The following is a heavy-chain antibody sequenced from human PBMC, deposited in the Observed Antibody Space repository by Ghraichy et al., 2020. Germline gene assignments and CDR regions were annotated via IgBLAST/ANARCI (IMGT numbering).Heavy chain of an antibody. CDR2: ISSSGSTI. Sequence: GGSLRLSCAASGFTFSSYEMNWVRQAPGKGLEWVSYISSSGSTIYYADSVKGRFTISRDNAKNSLYLQMNSLRAEDTAVYYCAREKSGDDAFDIWGQGTMVTVSS. J-gene: IGHJ3*02. V-gene: IGHV3-48*03. CDR1: GFTFSSYE. D-gene: IGHD3-10*01. CDR3: AREKSGDDAFDI.